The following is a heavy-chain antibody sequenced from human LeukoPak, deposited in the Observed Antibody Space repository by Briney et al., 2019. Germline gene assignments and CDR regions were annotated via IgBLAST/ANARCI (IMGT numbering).Heavy chain of an antibody. J-gene: IGHJ6*03. V-gene: IGHV3-48*03. Sequence: GGSLRLSCAASGFTFSSYEMNWVRQAPGKGLEWVSYISSSGSTIYYADSVKGRFTISRDNAKNSLYLQMNSLRAEDTAVYYCARSLVGRSDYYYYMDVWGKGTTVTVSS. D-gene: IGHD2-15*01. CDR3: ARSLVGRSDYYYYMDV. CDR1: GFTFSSYE. CDR2: ISSSGSTI.